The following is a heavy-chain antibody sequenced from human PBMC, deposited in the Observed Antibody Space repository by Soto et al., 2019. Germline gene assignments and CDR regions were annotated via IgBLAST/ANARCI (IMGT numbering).Heavy chain of an antibody. CDR3: WVVVVAATPGISPQFDY. D-gene: IGHD2-15*01. V-gene: IGHV1-69*13. J-gene: IGHJ4*02. Sequence: GASVKVSCKASGGTFSSYAISWVRQAPGQGLEWMGGIIPIFGTANYAQKFQGRVTITADESTSTAYMELSSLRSEDTAVFFCWVVVVAATPGISPQFDYWGQGTLVTVSS. CDR2: IIPIFGTA. CDR1: GGTFSSYA.